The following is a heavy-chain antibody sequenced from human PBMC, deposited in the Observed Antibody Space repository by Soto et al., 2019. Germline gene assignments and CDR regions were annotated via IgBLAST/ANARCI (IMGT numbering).Heavy chain of an antibody. CDR1: GGSFSGYQ. CDR2: INDSGNI. Sequence: QVQLQQWGAGLLKPSETLSLTCAVYGGSFSGYQWTWIRQTPGKGLEWIGEINDSGNINYNPSLKSRVTILVDTAKKQISLKLGSVTAADPAVYYCARGLILWFGELSRRGGYYYYMDVWGKGTTVTVSS. D-gene: IGHD3-10*01. J-gene: IGHJ6*03. V-gene: IGHV4-34*01. CDR3: ARGLILWFGELSRRGGYYYYMDV.